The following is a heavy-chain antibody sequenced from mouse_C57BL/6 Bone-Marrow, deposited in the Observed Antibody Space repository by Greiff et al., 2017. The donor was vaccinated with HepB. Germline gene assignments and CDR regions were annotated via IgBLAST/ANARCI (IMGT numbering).Heavy chain of an antibody. Sequence: EVQLQQSGPELVKPGASVKISCKASGYTFTDYYMNWVKQSHGKSLEWIGDINPNNGGTSYNQKFKGKATLTVDKSSSTAYMELRSLTSEDSAVYYCAYLPTFAYWGQGTLVTVSA. V-gene: IGHV1-26*01. J-gene: IGHJ3*01. CDR3: AYLPTFAY. CDR2: INPNNGGT. CDR1: GYTFTDYY. D-gene: IGHD5-1*01.